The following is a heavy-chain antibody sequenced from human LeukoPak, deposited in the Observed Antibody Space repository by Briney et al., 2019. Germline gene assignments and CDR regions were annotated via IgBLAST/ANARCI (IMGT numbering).Heavy chain of an antibody. CDR1: GFTFSSYA. V-gene: IGHV3-23*01. CDR3: AKSVKGTYYYYYGMDA. CDR2: ISGSGGST. J-gene: IGHJ6*02. Sequence: PGGSLRLSCAASGFTFSSYAMSWVRQAPGKGLEWVSAISGSGGSTYYADSVKGRFTISRDNSKNTLYLQMNSLRAEDTAVHYCAKSVKGTYYYYYGMDAWGQGTTVTVSS. D-gene: IGHD1-1*01.